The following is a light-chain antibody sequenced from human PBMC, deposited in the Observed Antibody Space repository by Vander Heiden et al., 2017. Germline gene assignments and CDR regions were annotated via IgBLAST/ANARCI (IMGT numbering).Light chain of an antibody. J-gene: IGLJ3*02. Sequence: QSVLTQPPPVSAATGQKVTISNMGYNSVSWYQQLPGTAPKFLVYDNNKRPSGIPDRFSGSKSGTSATLDITGLQTGDEAGYYCGAWDSSLSVVLFGGGTKLTVL. CDR2: DNN. CDR3: GAWDSSLSVVL. CDR1: MGYNS. V-gene: IGLV1-51*01.